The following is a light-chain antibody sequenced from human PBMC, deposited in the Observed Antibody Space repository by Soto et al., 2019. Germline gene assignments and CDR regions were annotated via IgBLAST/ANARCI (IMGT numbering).Light chain of an antibody. Sequence: DIQMTQSPSSLSASVGDRVTITCRASPSIGTYLNWYQHKLGKAPKLLIYAASSLQGGVPSRFTGSGSGTDFTLPINSLQPGDFATYFCQQSYSIPITFGQGTRLEIK. CDR3: QQSYSIPIT. CDR1: PSIGTY. J-gene: IGKJ5*01. V-gene: IGKV1-39*01. CDR2: AAS.